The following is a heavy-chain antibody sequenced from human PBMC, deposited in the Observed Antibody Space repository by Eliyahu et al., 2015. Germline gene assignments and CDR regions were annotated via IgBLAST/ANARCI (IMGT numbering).Heavy chain of an antibody. Sequence: QVQLVQSGAEVKKPGASVKVSCKASGYTFTSYYMHWVRQAPGQGLEWMGIINPSGGSTSYAQKFQGRVTMTRDTSTSTVYMELSSLRSEDTAVYYCARGGHAVGYCSSTSCYAYYYYGMDVWGQGTTVTVSS. V-gene: IGHV1-46*01. CDR1: GYTFTSYY. J-gene: IGHJ6*02. CDR2: INPSGGST. CDR3: ARGGHAVGYCSSTSCYAYYYYGMDV. D-gene: IGHD2-2*01.